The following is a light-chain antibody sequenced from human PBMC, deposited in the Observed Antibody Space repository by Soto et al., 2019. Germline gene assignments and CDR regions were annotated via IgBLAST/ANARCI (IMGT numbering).Light chain of an antibody. V-gene: IGKV3-15*01. CDR1: QSVRSS. Sequence: EIVMTQSPATLSVSPGERATLSCMARQSVRSSLAWYQQKPGQAPRLLIYDASNGATGIPARFSGSESGTEFTLTIRSVKSEDFAVYYCQQYHNWRTLGQGTKVEVK. CDR2: DAS. J-gene: IGKJ1*01. CDR3: QQYHNWRT.